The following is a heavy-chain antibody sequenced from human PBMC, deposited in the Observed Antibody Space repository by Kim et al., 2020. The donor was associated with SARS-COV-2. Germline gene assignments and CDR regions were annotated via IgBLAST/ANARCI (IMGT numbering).Heavy chain of an antibody. Sequence: GGSLRLSCAVSGLSITTNYMGWVRQPPGRGLEWVSIMYAGGSTYYAESVEGRFTISRDTSTNTVFLQMHNLRAEDTALYYCFSPEMATVGKTVYWGQGPPVTVPA. J-gene: IGHJ4*02. CDR2: MYAGGST. V-gene: IGHV3-53*03. D-gene: IGHD2-15*01. CDR3: FSPEMATVGKTVY. CDR1: GLSITTNY.